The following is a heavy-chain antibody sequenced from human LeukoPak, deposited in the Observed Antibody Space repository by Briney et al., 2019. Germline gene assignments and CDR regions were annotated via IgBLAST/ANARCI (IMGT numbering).Heavy chain of an antibody. J-gene: IGHJ6*03. Sequence: SETLSLTCTVSGGSISSSSYYWGWIRQPPGKGLEWIGYIYYSGSTNYNPSLKSRVTISVDTSKNQFSLKLSSVTAADTAVYYCARSGYSSSWGYYYYYMDVWGKGTTVTISS. D-gene: IGHD6-13*01. CDR2: IYYSGST. CDR1: GGSISSSSYY. CDR3: ARSGYSSSWGYYYYYMDV. V-gene: IGHV4-61*05.